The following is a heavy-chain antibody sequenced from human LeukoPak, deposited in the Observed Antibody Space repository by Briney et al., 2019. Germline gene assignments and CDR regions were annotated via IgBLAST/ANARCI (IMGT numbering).Heavy chain of an antibody. D-gene: IGHD6-19*01. Sequence: GGSLRLSCAASGFTFSSYWMHWVRQAPGKGLVWVSRINSDGNSTIYADSVKGRFTISRDNAKNTLYLQMSSLRAEDTAVYYCARPPYSSGSFDLWGRGTLVTVSS. V-gene: IGHV3-74*01. CDR2: INSDGNST. CDR3: ARPPYSSGSFDL. CDR1: GFTFSSYW. J-gene: IGHJ2*01.